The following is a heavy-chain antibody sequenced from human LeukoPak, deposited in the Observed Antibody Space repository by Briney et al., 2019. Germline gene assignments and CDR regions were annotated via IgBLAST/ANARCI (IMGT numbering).Heavy chain of an antibody. CDR1: GFTFSSCD. CDR2: ISSSSSYI. Sequence: PGGSLRLSCAASGFTFSSCDMNWVRQAPGKGLEWVSYISSSSSYIYYADSVKGRFTISRDNAKNSLYLQMNSLRAEDTAVYYCARVDAFDLWGQGTMVTVSS. J-gene: IGHJ3*01. V-gene: IGHV3-21*01. CDR3: ARVDAFDL.